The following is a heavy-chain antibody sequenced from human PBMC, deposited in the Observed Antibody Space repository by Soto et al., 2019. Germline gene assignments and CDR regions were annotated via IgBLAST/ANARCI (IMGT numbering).Heavy chain of an antibody. CDR1: GFSLSTSGVG. J-gene: IGHJ4*02. Sequence: QITLKESGPTLVKPTQTLTLTCTFSGFSLSTSGVGVGWIRQPPGKALEWLALIYWADDKGYSPSLKSRLTNTKDSSKNQVVLTMTNMDPVDTATYYCGHMDTTVTRRWGQGILVTVSS. D-gene: IGHD4-17*01. CDR3: GHMDTTVTRR. V-gene: IGHV2-5*02. CDR2: IYWADDK.